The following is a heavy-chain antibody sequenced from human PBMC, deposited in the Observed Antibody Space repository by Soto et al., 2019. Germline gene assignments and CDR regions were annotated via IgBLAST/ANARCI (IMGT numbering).Heavy chain of an antibody. D-gene: IGHD3-16*01. CDR3: AKDRGGGYGMDV. Sequence: PGGSLRLSCAASGFTFSSYGMHWVRQAPGKGLEWVAVIWYDGSNKYYADSVKGRFTISRDNSKNTLYLQMNSLRAEDTAVYYCAKDRGGGYGMDVWGQGTTVTVSS. J-gene: IGHJ6*02. CDR2: IWYDGSNK. V-gene: IGHV3-33*06. CDR1: GFTFSSYG.